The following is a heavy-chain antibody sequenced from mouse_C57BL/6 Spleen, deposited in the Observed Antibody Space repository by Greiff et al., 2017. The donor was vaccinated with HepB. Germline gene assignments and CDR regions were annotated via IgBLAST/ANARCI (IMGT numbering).Heavy chain of an antibody. Sequence: QVQLQQSGPELVKPGASVKISCKASGYAFSSSWMNWVKQRPGKGLEWIGRIYPGDGDTNYIGKFKGKATLTADKSSSTAYMQLSSLTSEDSAVYFCARLELRYRGDYWGQGTSVTVSS. CDR1: GYAFSSSW. CDR2: IYPGDGDT. CDR3: ARLELRYRGDY. J-gene: IGHJ4*01. D-gene: IGHD1-1*01. V-gene: IGHV1-82*01.